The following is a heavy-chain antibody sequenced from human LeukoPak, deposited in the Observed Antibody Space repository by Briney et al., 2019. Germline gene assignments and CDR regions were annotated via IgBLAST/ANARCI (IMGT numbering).Heavy chain of an antibody. J-gene: IGHJ4*02. CDR1: GGSLSSYY. CDR3: ARWVGGTGDCSGGSCYSYFDY. D-gene: IGHD2-15*01. Sequence: SETLSLTCTVSGGSLSSYYWSWIRQPPGKGLEWIGYIYYSGSTNYNPSLKSRVTISVDTSKNQFSLKLSSVTASDTAVYYCARWVGGTGDCSGGSCYSYFDYWGQGTLVTVSS. V-gene: IGHV4-59*01. CDR2: IYYSGST.